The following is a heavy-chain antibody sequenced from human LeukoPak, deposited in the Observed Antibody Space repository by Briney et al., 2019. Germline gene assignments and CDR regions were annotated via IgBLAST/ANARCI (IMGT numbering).Heavy chain of an antibody. J-gene: IGHJ4*02. CDR3: ARHPSAVAGKTFDC. D-gene: IGHD6-19*01. Sequence: SETLSFTGTVSGGSLMAYYWSWIRQPPGKGLDGIGYIYYIGSTNYNPSLKSRVTISVDTSNNHFPLKLSSVAAAGTAVYYCARHPSAVAGKTFDCWGQGTLVTVSS. CDR1: GGSLMAYY. CDR2: IYYIGST. V-gene: IGHV4-59*08.